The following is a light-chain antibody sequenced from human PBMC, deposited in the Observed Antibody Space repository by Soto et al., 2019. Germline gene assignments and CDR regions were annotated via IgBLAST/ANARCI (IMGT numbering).Light chain of an antibody. CDR2: EVS. V-gene: IGLV2-8*01. Sequence: QSALTQPASVSGSPGQSITISCTGTSSDVGRYNLVSWYQQHPGKAPKLIIYEVSKRPSGVPDRFSGSKSGNTASLTVSGLQAEDEADYYCSSYGGYNNVIFGGGTKVTVL. J-gene: IGLJ2*01. CDR3: SSYGGYNNVI. CDR1: SSDVGRYNL.